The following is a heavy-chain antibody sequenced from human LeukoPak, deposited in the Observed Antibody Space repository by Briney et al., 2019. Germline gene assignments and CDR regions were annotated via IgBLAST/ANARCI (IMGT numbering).Heavy chain of an antibody. CDR3: ASGYSEETSYFDY. V-gene: IGHV4-39*01. CDR1: GGSISSISNY. CDR2: IFYTGTT. D-gene: IGHD5-24*01. Sequence: SETLSLTCAVSGGSISSISNYWGWIRQPPGKGLEWIGSIFYTGTTYFNPSLKSRITISVDTSKNQFSLKLSSVTAADTAVYYCASGYSEETSYFDYWGQGTLVTVSS. J-gene: IGHJ4*02.